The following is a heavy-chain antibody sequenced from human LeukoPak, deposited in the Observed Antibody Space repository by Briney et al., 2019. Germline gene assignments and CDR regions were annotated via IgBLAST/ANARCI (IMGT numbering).Heavy chain of an antibody. V-gene: IGHV3-74*01. CDR1: GFTFSNYW. J-gene: IGHJ4*02. CDR2: LDTDGSDT. D-gene: IGHD5-24*01. Sequence: GGSLRLSCAASGFTFSNYWMHWVRQAPGKGLVWVSRLDTDGSDTSYADSVKGRFTISRDNAKNTLYLQMNNLRAEDTAMYYCARDCRDGYNLLAGFDYWGQGTLVTVSS. CDR3: ARDCRDGYNLLAGFDY.